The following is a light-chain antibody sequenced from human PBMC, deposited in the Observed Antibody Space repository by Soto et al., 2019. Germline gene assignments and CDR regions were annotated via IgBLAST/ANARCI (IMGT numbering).Light chain of an antibody. CDR3: QQYNNWPFS. Sequence: ENVLTQSPGIMYLSPGERATLFCMASQPVGRSYLAWYQQKSGQSPRLLIYDVSIRATGVPARFSGTGSETDFTLTISGLQSEDSAVYFCQQYNNWPFSFGQGTRLEIK. J-gene: IGKJ5*01. CDR2: DVS. CDR1: QPVGRSY. V-gene: IGKV3-15*01.